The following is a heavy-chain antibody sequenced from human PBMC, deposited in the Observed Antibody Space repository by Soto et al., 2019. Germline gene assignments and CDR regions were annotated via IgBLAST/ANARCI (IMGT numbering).Heavy chain of an antibody. D-gene: IGHD3-9*01. CDR3: ARHSARYFDWLTPRYFDY. V-gene: IGHV4-39*01. J-gene: IGHJ4*02. Sequence: SETLSLTCTVSGGSISSSSYYWGWIRQPPGKGLEWIGSIYYSGSTYYNPSLKSRVTISVDTSKNQFSLKLSSVTAADTAVYYCARHSARYFDWLTPRYFDYWGQGTLVTVSS. CDR1: GGSISSSSYY. CDR2: IYYSGST.